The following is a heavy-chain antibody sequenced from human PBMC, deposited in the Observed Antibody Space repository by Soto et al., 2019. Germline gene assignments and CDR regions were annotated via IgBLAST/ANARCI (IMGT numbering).Heavy chain of an antibody. CDR3: AGGPTYSAGRYYLN. CDR2: IVPTLNIA. Sequence: QVQLVQSGAEVKKPGSSVEVSCKASGGSFSRYTFSWVRQAPGQGLEWMGRIVPTLNIANYAPKFQGRVSFSADKSTGTVYMELRSLTSADTAVYYCAGGPTYSAGRYYLNWGQGTLVTVS. J-gene: IGHJ4*02. CDR1: GGSFSRYT. D-gene: IGHD3-10*01. V-gene: IGHV1-69*02.